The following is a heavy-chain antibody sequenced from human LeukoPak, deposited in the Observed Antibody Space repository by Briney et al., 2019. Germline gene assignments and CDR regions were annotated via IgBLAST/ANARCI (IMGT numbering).Heavy chain of an antibody. V-gene: IGHV3-11*05. Sequence: GGSLRLSCAASGFTFGDYYMSWIRQAPEKGLECVSYISTSGYTYHADSVKGRFTISRDNAKNSLNLQMNSLGAEDTAVYYCARVRYYGSGSYSDHWGQGTLVTVSS. D-gene: IGHD3-10*01. J-gene: IGHJ4*02. CDR3: ARVRYYGSGSYSDH. CDR2: ISTSGYT. CDR1: GFTFGDYY.